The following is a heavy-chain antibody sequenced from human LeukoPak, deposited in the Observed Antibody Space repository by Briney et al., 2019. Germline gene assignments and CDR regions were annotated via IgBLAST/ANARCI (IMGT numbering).Heavy chain of an antibody. CDR1: AFSLSAYN. D-gene: IGHD3-9*01. V-gene: IGHV3-66*04. Sequence: GGSLRLSCAASAFSLSAYNMNWVRQAPGKGLEWVSIIYSGGATFYADSVKGRFTISRENSKNTLWLQMNSLRAEDTAVYYCARLHYDVLTGPFDYWGQGTLVTVSS. J-gene: IGHJ4*02. CDR2: IYSGGAT. CDR3: ARLHYDVLTGPFDY.